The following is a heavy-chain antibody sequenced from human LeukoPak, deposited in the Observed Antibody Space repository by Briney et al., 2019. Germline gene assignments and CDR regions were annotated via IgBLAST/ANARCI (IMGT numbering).Heavy chain of an antibody. D-gene: IGHD3-22*01. J-gene: IGHJ6*03. CDR3: ARLRGYDGSGYYASLYYYYMDV. CDR2: IYYSGST. V-gene: IGHV4-59*08. Sequence: PSETLPLTCTVSGGSISSYYWSWIRQPPGKGLEWIGYIYYSGSTNYNPSLKSRVTISVDTSKNQFSLKLSSVTAADTAVYYCARLRGYDGSGYYASLYYYYMDVWGKGTTVTVSS. CDR1: GGSISSYY.